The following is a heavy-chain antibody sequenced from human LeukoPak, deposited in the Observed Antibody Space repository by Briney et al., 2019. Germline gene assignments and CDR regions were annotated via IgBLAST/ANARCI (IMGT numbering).Heavy chain of an antibody. CDR1: GFTFSSYS. J-gene: IGHJ3*01. V-gene: IGHV3-21*01. D-gene: IGHD6-13*01. Sequence: PGGSLRLSCAASGFTFSSYSMNWVRQAPGKGLEWVSSISSSSSYIYYADSVKGRFTISRDNAKNSLYLQMNSLRAEDTAVYYCAKSKSIGSWYFDNFDVWGQGTMVTVSS. CDR2: ISSSSSYI. CDR3: AKSKSIGSWYFDNFDV.